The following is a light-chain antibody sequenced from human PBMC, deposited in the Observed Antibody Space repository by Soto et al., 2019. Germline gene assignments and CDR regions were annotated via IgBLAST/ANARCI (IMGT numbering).Light chain of an antibody. CDR2: GAS. CDR3: QQYNNWPPWT. V-gene: IGKV3-15*01. J-gene: IGKJ1*01. CDR1: QSISSN. Sequence: EIVMTQSPATLSVSPGDRATLSCRASQSISSNLAWYQQKPGQAPRLLIYGASTRATGIPARFGGSGSGTEFTLTISSLQSEDFAVYYCQQYNNWPPWTFGQGTKVEIK.